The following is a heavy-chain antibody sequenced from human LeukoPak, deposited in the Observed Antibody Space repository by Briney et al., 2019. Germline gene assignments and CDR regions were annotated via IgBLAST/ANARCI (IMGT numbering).Heavy chain of an antibody. Sequence: GGSLRLSCAASGFTFSSYAMSWVRQAPGKGLEWVSAISGSGGSTYYADSVKGRFTISRDNSKNTLYLQMNSRRAEDTAVYYCAGYFDWLSPFDYWGQGTLVTVSS. D-gene: IGHD3-9*01. V-gene: IGHV3-23*01. J-gene: IGHJ4*02. CDR2: ISGSGGST. CDR1: GFTFSSYA. CDR3: AGYFDWLSPFDY.